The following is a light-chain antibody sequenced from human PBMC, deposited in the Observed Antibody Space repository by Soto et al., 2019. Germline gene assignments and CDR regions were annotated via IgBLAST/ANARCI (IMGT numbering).Light chain of an antibody. J-gene: IGLJ3*02. V-gene: IGLV1-40*01. Sequence: QSVLTQPPSVSGSPGQRVTISCTGSYSNIGAGYEVHWYQQIPGTAPKLLISGHNNRPSGVPDRFFGSKSGTSASLTIIGLQAEDEADYCCQSYDSSLSGSGVFGGGTKLTVL. CDR3: QSYDSSLSGSGV. CDR2: GHN. CDR1: YSNIGAGYE.